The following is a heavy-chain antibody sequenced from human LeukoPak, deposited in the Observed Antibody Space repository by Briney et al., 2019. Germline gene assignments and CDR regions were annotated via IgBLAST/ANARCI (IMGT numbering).Heavy chain of an antibody. CDR2: INHSGGT. Sequence: SETLSLTCAVYGGSFSGYYWSWIRQPPGKGLEWIGEINHSGGTNYNPSLKSRVTISVDTSKNQFSLKLSSVTAADTAVYYCARGITGNKYYFDYWGQGTLVTVSS. V-gene: IGHV4-34*01. J-gene: IGHJ4*02. CDR3: ARGITGNKYYFDY. CDR1: GGSFSGYY. D-gene: IGHD1/OR15-1a*01.